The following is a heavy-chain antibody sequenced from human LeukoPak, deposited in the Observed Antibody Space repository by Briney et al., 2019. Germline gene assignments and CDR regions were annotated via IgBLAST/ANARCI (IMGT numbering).Heavy chain of an antibody. CDR1: GFTFSSYG. CDR2: ISYDGSNK. D-gene: IGHD3-22*01. Sequence: GGSLRLSCAASGFTFSSYGMHWVRQAPGKGLEWVAVISYDGSNKYYADSVKGRFTISRDNSKNTLYLQMNSLRAEDTAVYYCAKEGYYYDSSGYKYYYGRDVWGQGTTVTVSS. V-gene: IGHV3-30*18. J-gene: IGHJ6*02. CDR3: AKEGYYYDSSGYKYYYGRDV.